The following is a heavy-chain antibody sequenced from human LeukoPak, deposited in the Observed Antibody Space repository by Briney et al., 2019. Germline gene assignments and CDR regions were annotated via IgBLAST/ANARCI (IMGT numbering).Heavy chain of an antibody. D-gene: IGHD6-13*01. CDR1: GGGSFTDYL. CDR3: ARGRGEAAGLDH. J-gene: IGHJ4*02. Sequence: SETLSLTCAVSGGGSFTDYLWSWIRQPPGKGLEWVGEITHAAILNYNPSLKSRVAISVDTSKNQVSLKLDSMTAAYTGMYYCARGRGEAAGLDHWGQGTLVTVSS. V-gene: IGHV4-34*01. CDR2: ITHAAIL.